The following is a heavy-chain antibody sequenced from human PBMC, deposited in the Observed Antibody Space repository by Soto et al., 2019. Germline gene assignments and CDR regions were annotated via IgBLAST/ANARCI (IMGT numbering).Heavy chain of an antibody. J-gene: IGHJ6*02. CDR1: GGLNGGGYCC. CDR2: IYHSGNT. V-gene: IGHV4-30-4*08. CDR3: ASPSLYGMDV. Sequence: SERGPLTCCSFGGLNGGGYCCWSWISHPPGKGVEWIGNIYHSGNTYYNPSQKRRLIISKDTSTDQSSLKVGSVTAADTAVYYCASPSLYGMDVWGQGTTVTVSS.